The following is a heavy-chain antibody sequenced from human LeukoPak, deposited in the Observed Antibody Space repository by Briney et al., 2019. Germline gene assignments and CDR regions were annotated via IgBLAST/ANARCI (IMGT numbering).Heavy chain of an antibody. V-gene: IGHV4-34*01. D-gene: IGHD3-22*01. CDR2: INHSGST. Sequence: SETLSLTCAVYGGSFSGYYWSWIRQPPGKGLEWIGEINHSGSTNYNPSLKSRVTISVDTSKNQFSLKLSSVTAADTAVYYCARGPDYYDSSGYHSRVDYWGQGTLVTVSS. J-gene: IGHJ4*02. CDR1: GGSFSGYY. CDR3: ARGPDYYDSSGYHSRVDY.